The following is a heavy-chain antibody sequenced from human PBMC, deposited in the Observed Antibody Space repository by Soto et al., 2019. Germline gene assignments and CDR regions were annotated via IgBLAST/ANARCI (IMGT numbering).Heavy chain of an antibody. CDR2: INPSGGST. CDR1: GYTFTSYY. J-gene: IGHJ6*03. CDR3: WVNYYYYMDG. Sequence: ASVKVSCKASGYTFTSYYMHWVRQAPGQGLEWMGIINPSGGSTSYAQKFQGRVTMTRDTSTSTVYMELSSLRSEDTAVYRVWVNYYYYMDGWAKGNTVTFSS. D-gene: IGHD7-27*01. V-gene: IGHV1-46*01.